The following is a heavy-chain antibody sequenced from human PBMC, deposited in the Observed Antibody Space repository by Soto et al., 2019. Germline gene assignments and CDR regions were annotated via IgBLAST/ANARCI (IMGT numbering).Heavy chain of an antibody. CDR1: GFTFSSYS. J-gene: IGHJ3*02. Sequence: VGSLRLSCAASGFTFSSYSMNWVRQAPGKGLEWVSSISSSSSYIYYADSVKGRFTISRDNAKNSLYLQMNSLRAEDTAVYYCAGQVAPNAFDIWGQGTMVTVSS. D-gene: IGHD5-12*01. V-gene: IGHV3-21*01. CDR3: AGQVAPNAFDI. CDR2: ISSSSSYI.